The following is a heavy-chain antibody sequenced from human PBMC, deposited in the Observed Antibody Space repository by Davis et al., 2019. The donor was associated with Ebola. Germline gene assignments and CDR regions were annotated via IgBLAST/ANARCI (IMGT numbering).Heavy chain of an antibody. J-gene: IGHJ6*02. V-gene: IGHV4-61*01. CDR3: ARELYYYGMDV. Sequence: SETLSLTCTVSGGSVSSGSYYWSWIRQPPGKGLEWIGYIYYSGSTNYNPSLKSRVTISVDTSKNQFSLKLSSVTAADTAVYYCARELYYYGMDVWGQGTTVTVSS. CDR1: GGSVSSGSYY. CDR2: IYYSGST.